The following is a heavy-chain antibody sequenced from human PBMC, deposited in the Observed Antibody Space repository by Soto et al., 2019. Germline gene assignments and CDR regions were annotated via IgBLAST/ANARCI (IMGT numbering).Heavy chain of an antibody. CDR3: AKDAPSSSIFLVSAAAGNFDY. J-gene: IGHJ4*02. CDR1: GFTFSSYA. V-gene: IGHV3-23*01. D-gene: IGHD6-13*01. Sequence: GGSLRLSCAASGFTFSSYAMSWVRQAPGKGLEWVSAISGSGGSTYYADSVKGRFTISRDNSKNTLYLQMNSLRAEDTAVYYCAKDAPSSSIFLVSAAAGNFDYWGQGPLVTVSS. CDR2: ISGSGGST.